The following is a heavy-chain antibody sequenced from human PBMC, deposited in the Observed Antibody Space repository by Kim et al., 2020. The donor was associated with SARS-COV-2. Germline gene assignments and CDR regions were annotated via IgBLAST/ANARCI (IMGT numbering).Heavy chain of an antibody. D-gene: IGHD3-16*01. CDR1: GFTFSSYS. CDR2: ISSSSSYI. Sequence: GGSLRLSCAASGFTFSSYSMNWVRQAPGKGLEWVSSISSSSSYIYYADSVKGRFTISRDNAKNSLYLQMNSLRAEDTAVYYCARTLGGEYGMDVWGQGTTVTVSS. J-gene: IGHJ6*02. V-gene: IGHV3-21*01. CDR3: ARTLGGEYGMDV.